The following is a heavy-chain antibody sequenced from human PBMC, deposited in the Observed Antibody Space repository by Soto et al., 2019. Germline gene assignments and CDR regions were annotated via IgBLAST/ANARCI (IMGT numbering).Heavy chain of an antibody. CDR3: ARSGYSFAWGY. CDR2: INSDGST. CDR1: GFLVNSAY. J-gene: IGHJ4*02. V-gene: IGHV3-53*01. Sequence: EVPLVESGGGLIPPGGSLRLSCAASGFLVNSAYMTWVRQAPGKGLEWLSMINSDGSTLYAESVKGRFTISRDNSKNRLDLQMNSLRAEDTDMYYCARSGYSFAWGYWGQGTLVSVTS. D-gene: IGHD5-18*01.